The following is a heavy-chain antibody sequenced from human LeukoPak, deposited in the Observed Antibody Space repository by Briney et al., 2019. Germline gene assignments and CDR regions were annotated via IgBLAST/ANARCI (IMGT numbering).Heavy chain of an antibody. Sequence: GGSLRLSCAASGFTFSSYWMSWVRQAPGKGLEWVANIRQDGSEKYYVDSVKGRFTISRDNAENSLYLQMNSLRAEDTAVYYCARDNGYCSGGSCYYYYMDVWGKGTTVTISS. CDR1: GFTFSSYW. J-gene: IGHJ6*03. D-gene: IGHD2-15*01. V-gene: IGHV3-7*01. CDR3: ARDNGYCSGGSCYYYYMDV. CDR2: IRQDGSEK.